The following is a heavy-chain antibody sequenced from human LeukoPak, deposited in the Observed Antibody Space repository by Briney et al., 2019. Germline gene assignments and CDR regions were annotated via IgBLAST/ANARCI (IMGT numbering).Heavy chain of an antibody. V-gene: IGHV4-39*02. CDR2: IYYSGST. Sequence: PSETLSLTCTVSGGPISTDSHYWGWIRQPPGKGLEWIVIIYYSGSTYYEPSLKSRVTISIDTSKNQFSLKLTSVSAADTAVYYCAREEYNYGLYYFDFWGQGTLVTVSS. D-gene: IGHD5-18*01. CDR3: AREEYNYGLYYFDF. J-gene: IGHJ4*02. CDR1: GGPISTDSHY.